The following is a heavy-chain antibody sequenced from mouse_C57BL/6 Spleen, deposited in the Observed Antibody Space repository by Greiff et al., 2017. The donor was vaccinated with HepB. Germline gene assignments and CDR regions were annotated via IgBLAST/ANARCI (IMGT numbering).Heavy chain of an antibody. CDR1: GYAFSSSW. J-gene: IGHJ2*01. CDR2: IYPGDGDT. D-gene: IGHD2-2*01. CDR3: ARNGYDYFDY. V-gene: IGHV1-82*01. Sequence: VQLKESGPELVKPGASVKISCKASGYAFSSSWMNWVKQRPGKGLEWIGRIYPGDGDTNYNGKFKGKATLTADKSSSTAYMQLSSLTSEDSAVYFCARNGYDYFDYWGQGTTLTVSS.